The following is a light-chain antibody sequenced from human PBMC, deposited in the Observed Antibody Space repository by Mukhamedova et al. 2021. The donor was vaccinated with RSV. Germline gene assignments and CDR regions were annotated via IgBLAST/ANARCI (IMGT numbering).Light chain of an antibody. CDR2: EGS. CDR3: CSYAGSSYVV. CDR1: SSDVGSYNL. J-gene: IGLJ2*01. V-gene: IGLV2-23*01. Sequence: ITISCTGTSSDVGSYNLVSWYQQHPGKAPKLMIYEGSKRPSGASNRFSGSKSGNTASLTISGLQAEDEADYYCCSYAGSSYVVFG.